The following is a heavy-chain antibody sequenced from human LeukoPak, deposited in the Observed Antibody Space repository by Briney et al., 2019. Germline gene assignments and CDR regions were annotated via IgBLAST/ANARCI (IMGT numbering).Heavy chain of an antibody. CDR3: ARHGACGGDCPPRSSFFDY. V-gene: IGHV4-39*01. D-gene: IGHD2-21*02. CDR2: IYSSGST. J-gene: IGHJ4*02. CDR1: GGSISSSSYY. Sequence: SETLSLTCTVSGGSISSSSYYWGWIRQPPGKGLEWIGSIYSSGSTHYNPSLKSRVSISVDTSKNQFSLKLSSVIAADTAVYYCARHGACGGDCPPRSSFFDYWGQGTLLTVSS.